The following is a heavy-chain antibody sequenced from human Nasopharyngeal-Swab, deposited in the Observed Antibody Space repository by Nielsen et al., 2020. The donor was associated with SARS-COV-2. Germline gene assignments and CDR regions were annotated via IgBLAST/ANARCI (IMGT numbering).Heavy chain of an antibody. CDR3: AREAAPFLGIDV. V-gene: IGHV3-33*01. CDR2: IWYDGSNK. D-gene: IGHD6-25*01. CDR1: GFTFSSYG. J-gene: IGHJ6*02. Sequence: GESLKISCAASGFTFSSYGMHWVRQAPGKGLEWVAVIWYDGSNKYYADSVKGRFTISRDNSKNTLYLQMNSLRAEDTAVYYCAREAAPFLGIDVWGQGTTVTVSS.